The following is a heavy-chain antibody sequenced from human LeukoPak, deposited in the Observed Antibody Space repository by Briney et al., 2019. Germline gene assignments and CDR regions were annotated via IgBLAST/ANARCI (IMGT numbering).Heavy chain of an antibody. CDR1: GFTFSSYA. Sequence: PGGSLRLSCAASGFTFSSYAMSWVRQAPGKGLEWVSAISGSGGSTYYADSVKGRFTISRDNSKNTLYLQMNSLRAEDTAIYYCAKEGVLLWFGELLPNAFDIWGQGTMVTVSS. CDR2: ISGSGGST. J-gene: IGHJ3*02. D-gene: IGHD3-10*01. CDR3: AKEGVLLWFGELLPNAFDI. V-gene: IGHV3-23*01.